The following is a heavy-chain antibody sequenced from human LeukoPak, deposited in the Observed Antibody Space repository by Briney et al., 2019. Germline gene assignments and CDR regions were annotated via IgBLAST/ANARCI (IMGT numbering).Heavy chain of an antibody. CDR3: ARLGGTPNYFDY. V-gene: IGHV4-30-2*01. Sequence: SQTLSLTCTVSGGSISSGGYYWSWIRQPPGKGLEWIGYIYHSGSTYYNPSLKSRVTISVDRSKNQFSLKLSSVTAADTAVYYCARLGGTPNYFDYWGQGTLVTVSS. D-gene: IGHD3-10*01. CDR1: GGSISSGGYY. CDR2: IYHSGST. J-gene: IGHJ4*02.